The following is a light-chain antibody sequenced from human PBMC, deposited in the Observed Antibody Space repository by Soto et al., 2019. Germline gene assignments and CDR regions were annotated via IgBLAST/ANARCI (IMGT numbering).Light chain of an antibody. Sequence: QSVLTQPASVSGSPGQSITISCDGTMRDVGAYNLVSWYQQHPGRAPQLILYDVSHRPSGVSNRFSGSKAGDTASLTISGLQLEDEADYYCTSYRRGPLYVFGTGTKVTVL. CDR2: DVS. J-gene: IGLJ1*01. V-gene: IGLV2-14*03. CDR1: MRDVGAYNL. CDR3: TSYRRGPLYV.